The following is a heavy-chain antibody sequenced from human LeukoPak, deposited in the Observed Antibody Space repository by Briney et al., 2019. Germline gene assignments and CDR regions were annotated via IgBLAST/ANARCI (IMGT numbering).Heavy chain of an antibody. CDR3: VRDRGTYRPIDY. V-gene: IGHV3-21*04. D-gene: IGHD1-26*01. J-gene: IGHJ4*02. Sequence: SGVSLRLSCAASGFTFSSYWMSWVRQAPGKGLEWVSSISYTGTYIYYADSVKGRFTISRDNAQNSLYLQMNSLRAEDTAIYYCVRDRGTYRPIDYWGQGTLVTVSS. CDR1: GFTFSSYW. CDR2: ISYTGTYI.